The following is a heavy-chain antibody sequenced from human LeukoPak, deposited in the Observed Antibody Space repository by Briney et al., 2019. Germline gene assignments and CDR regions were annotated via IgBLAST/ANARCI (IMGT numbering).Heavy chain of an antibody. V-gene: IGHV3-7*01. D-gene: IGHD3-22*01. Sequence: GGSLRLSCAASGFTFSSYAMSWVRQAPGKGLEWVANIKQDGSEKYYVDSVKGRFTISRDNAKNSLYLQMNSLRAEDTAVYYCARDQIVDSSGYYYMDYFDYWGQGTLVTVSS. CDR2: IKQDGSEK. J-gene: IGHJ4*02. CDR3: ARDQIVDSSGYYYMDYFDY. CDR1: GFTFSSYA.